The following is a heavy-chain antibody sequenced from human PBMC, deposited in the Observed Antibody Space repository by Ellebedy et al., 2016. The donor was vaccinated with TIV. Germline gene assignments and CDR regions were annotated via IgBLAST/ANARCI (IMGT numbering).Heavy chain of an antibody. CDR3: ARAGGSLFDQ. CDR2: IKDDGSEK. CDR1: GFTFSDYW. V-gene: IGHV3-7*04. D-gene: IGHD2-8*02. Sequence: GESLKISCAASGFTFSDYWMSWVRQAPGKGLEWVANIKDDGSEKYYVDAVKGRFTVSRDNAKNLLYLQMNSLGAEDTAVYYCARAGGSLFDQWGQGILVTVSS. J-gene: IGHJ4*02.